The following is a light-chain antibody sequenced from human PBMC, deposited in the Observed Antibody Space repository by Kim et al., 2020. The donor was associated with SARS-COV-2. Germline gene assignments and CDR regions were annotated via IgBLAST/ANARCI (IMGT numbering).Light chain of an antibody. Sequence: SSLSASVGDRVTITCQASQDISNYLNWYQQKPGKAPKLLIYDASNLETGFPSRFSGSGSGTDFTFTISSLQPEDIATYYCQQYEGSFGQGTKLEI. CDR1: QDISNY. CDR3: QQYEGS. J-gene: IGKJ2*03. CDR2: DAS. V-gene: IGKV1-33*01.